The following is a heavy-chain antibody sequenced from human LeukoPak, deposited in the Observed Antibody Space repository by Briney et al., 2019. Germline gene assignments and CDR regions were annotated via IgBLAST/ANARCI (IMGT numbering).Heavy chain of an antibody. CDR3: AKDSRAMVRGVINS. J-gene: IGHJ4*02. CDR1: GFTFSSYA. Sequence: PVGSLRLSCAASGFTFSSYAMSWVRQAPGKGLEWVSAISGSGGSTYYADSVKGRFTISRDNSKNTLYLQMNSLRAEDTAVYYCAKDSRAMVRGVINSWGQGTLVTVSS. CDR2: ISGSGGST. V-gene: IGHV3-23*01. D-gene: IGHD3-10*01.